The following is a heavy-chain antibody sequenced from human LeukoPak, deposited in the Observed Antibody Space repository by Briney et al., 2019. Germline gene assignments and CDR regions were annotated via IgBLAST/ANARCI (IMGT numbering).Heavy chain of an antibody. J-gene: IGHJ4*02. V-gene: IGHV3-66*01. Sequence: GGSLGLSCAASGFTVSSNYMSWVRQAPGRGLEWVSVIYSGGSTYYADSVKGRFTISRDNSKNTLYLQMNSLRAEDTAVYYCARDHDYLDYWGQGTLVTVSS. CDR2: IYSGGST. CDR3: ARDHDYLDY. CDR1: GFTVSSNY.